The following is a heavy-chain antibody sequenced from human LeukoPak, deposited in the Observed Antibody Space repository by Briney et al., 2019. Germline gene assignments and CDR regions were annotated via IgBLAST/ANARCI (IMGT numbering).Heavy chain of an antibody. CDR1: GFTFSSYA. CDR2: IGSGGRTI. V-gene: IGHV3-48*03. CDR3: AREDSRDALDI. D-gene: IGHD3-22*01. J-gene: IGHJ3*02. Sequence: PGGSLRLSCAASGFTFSSYAMSWVRQAPGKGLEWLSYIGSGGRTIYYADSVKGRFTISRDNARNSLYLQMNSLRAEDTAVYHCAREDSRDALDIWGQGTMVTVSS.